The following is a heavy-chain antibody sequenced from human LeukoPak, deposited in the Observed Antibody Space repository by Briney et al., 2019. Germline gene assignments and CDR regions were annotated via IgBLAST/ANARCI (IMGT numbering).Heavy chain of an antibody. V-gene: IGHV3-21*01. Sequence: GGSLRLSCAASGFTFSSYSMNWVRQAPGKGLEWVSSISSSSSYIYYADSVKGRFTISRDNAKNSLYLQMTSLTAEDTAVYYCARDRGAYCGGDCYLGFDYWGRGTLVTVSS. CDR2: ISSSSSYI. J-gene: IGHJ4*01. D-gene: IGHD2-21*02. CDR3: ARDRGAYCGGDCYLGFDY. CDR1: GFTFSSYS.